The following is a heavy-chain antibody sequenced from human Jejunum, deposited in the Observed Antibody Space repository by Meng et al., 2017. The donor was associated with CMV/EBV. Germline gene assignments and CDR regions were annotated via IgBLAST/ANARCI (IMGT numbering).Heavy chain of an antibody. Sequence: KVSCKASGGTFSNSATSWVRQAPGQGLEWMGNIIPILDKTNYAQKLQGRVTITADKSTSTAYMELSSLRSDDTAVYYCAGRLGGTIDYWGQGTLVTVSS. J-gene: IGHJ4*02. V-gene: IGHV1-69*04. CDR2: IIPILDKT. CDR1: GGTFSNSA. D-gene: IGHD1-7*01. CDR3: AGRLGGTIDY.